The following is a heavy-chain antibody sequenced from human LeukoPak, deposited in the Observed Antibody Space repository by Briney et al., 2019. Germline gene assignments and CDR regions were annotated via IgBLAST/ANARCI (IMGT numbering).Heavy chain of an antibody. D-gene: IGHD1-26*01. CDR1: GFTFSNYG. CDR2: ISSSSSYI. J-gene: IGHJ4*02. CDR3: ARDSDRVGATPSFY. V-gene: IGHV3-21*01. Sequence: GGSLRLSCAASGFTFSNYGMTWARQAPGKGLEWVSFISSSSSYIYYADSVKGRFTISRDNAKNSLYLQMNSLRAEDTAVYYCARDSDRVGATPSFYWGQGTLVTVSS.